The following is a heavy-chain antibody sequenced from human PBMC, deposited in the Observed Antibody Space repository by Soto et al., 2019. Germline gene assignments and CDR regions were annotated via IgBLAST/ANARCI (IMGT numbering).Heavy chain of an antibody. CDR3: ARVFSDSSSFFDP. V-gene: IGHV4-31*03. CDR1: GGSISSGGYY. J-gene: IGHJ5*02. Sequence: SETLSLTCTVSGGSISSGGYYWTWIRQHPEKDLEWIGYIFYSGSTYYNPSLKSRITISVDRSKNQFSLRLSSVTAADTAVYYCARVFSDSSSFFDPWGQGTLVTVSS. CDR2: IFYSGST. D-gene: IGHD6-13*01.